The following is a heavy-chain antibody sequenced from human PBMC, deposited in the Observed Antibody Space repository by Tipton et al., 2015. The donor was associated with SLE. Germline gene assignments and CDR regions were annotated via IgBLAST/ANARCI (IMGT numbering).Heavy chain of an antibody. J-gene: IGHJ4*02. D-gene: IGHD6-19*01. Sequence: LRLSCTVSGGSISSGDHHWSWIRQPAGKGLEWIGRIHHSGNTNYNPSLRSRVSLSLDTSKNQFSLELSSVTAADTAVYYCAREGYSGGWDGDFDNWGQGTLVTVSS. CDR2: IHHSGNT. V-gene: IGHV4-61*02. CDR1: GGSISSGDHH. CDR3: AREGYSGGWDGDFDN.